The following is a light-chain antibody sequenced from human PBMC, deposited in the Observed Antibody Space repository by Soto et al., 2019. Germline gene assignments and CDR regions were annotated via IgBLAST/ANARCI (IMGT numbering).Light chain of an antibody. J-gene: IGKJ3*01. Sequence: EIDMTQSPGTLSVSPGERATLSCRASQNIRSNLAWYQQKPGQAPRLLIYETSIRAPGIPARFSGSGSGTEFTLTISSLQSEDFAVYHCQQYNNWPPFTFGPGTKVDIK. CDR1: QNIRSN. CDR2: ETS. CDR3: QQYNNWPPFT. V-gene: IGKV3-15*01.